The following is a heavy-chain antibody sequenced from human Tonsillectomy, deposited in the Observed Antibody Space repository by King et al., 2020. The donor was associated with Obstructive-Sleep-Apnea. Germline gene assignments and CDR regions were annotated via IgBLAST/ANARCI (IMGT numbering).Heavy chain of an antibody. Sequence: VQLVESGGGLVQPGGSLRLSCAASGFSFTSYWMTWVRQAPGKGLEWVANINQDGSEKYYVDSVGGRFTISRDNVKNSLYLQMNSLRAEDTAVYYCARDYGLQPYGLDVWGQGTTVTVSS. D-gene: IGHD4-11*01. CDR3: ARDYGLQPYGLDV. V-gene: IGHV3-7*03. CDR1: GFSFTSYW. CDR2: INQDGSEK. J-gene: IGHJ6*02.